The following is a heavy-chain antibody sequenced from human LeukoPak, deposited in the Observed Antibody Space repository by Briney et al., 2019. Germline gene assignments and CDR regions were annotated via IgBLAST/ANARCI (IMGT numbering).Heavy chain of an antibody. CDR2: IYYSGST. CDR1: GGSTSSGDYY. V-gene: IGHV4-30-4*01. Sequence: SETLSLTCTVSGGSTSSGDYYWCWIRQTPGKGLEWIGYIYYSGSTYYNPSLKSRVTISVDTSKNQFSLKLSSVTAADTAVYYCARDKFSNTKRDGSYYFDYWGQGTLVTVSS. J-gene: IGHJ4*02. CDR3: ARDKFSNTKRDGSYYFDY. D-gene: IGHD5-24*01.